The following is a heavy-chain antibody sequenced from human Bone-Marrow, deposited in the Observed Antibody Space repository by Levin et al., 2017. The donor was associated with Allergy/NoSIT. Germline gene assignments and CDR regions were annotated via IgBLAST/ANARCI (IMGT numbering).Heavy chain of an antibody. J-gene: IGHJ4*02. CDR3: SRDDFRPGPYFDY. V-gene: IGHV3-49*03. Sequence: GGSLRLSCTASGFTFGDYVVTWFRQAPGKGLEWVGFIRKTGSGATPEFAASVKGRFTMSRDDSKSIAYLQMNSLKPEDTAVYYCSRDDFRPGPYFDYWGQGTRVTVSS. CDR1: GFTFGDYV. CDR2: IRKTGSGATP. D-gene: IGHD3/OR15-3a*01.